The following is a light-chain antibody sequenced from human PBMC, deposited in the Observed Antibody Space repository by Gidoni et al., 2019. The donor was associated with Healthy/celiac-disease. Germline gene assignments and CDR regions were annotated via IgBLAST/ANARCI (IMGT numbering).Light chain of an antibody. Sequence: EIVSTQSPATLSLSPGERATLSCRASPSVSSYLAWYQQKPGQAPRLLIYDASNRDTGIPARFSSSGSGTDFTLTISSLEPEDFAVYYCQQRSNWPLTFGGGTKVEIK. CDR3: QQRSNWPLT. CDR2: DAS. J-gene: IGKJ4*01. CDR1: PSVSSY. V-gene: IGKV3-11*01.